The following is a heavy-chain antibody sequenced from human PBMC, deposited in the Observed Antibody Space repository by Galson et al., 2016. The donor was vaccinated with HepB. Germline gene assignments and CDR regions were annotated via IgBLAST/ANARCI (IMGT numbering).Heavy chain of an antibody. CDR2: INIGNGNT. J-gene: IGHJ4*02. CDR1: GDTFTDYA. D-gene: IGHD3-22*01. CDR3: ARDMVGYDSVGYSY. V-gene: IGHV1-3*04. Sequence: SVKVSCKASGDTFTDYAIHWVRQAPGQSLEWMGWINIGNGNTKYSQRLQGRGTITRDTSASTGYMELSSLRSEDTALYFCARDMVGYDSVGYSYWGQGTLVTVSS.